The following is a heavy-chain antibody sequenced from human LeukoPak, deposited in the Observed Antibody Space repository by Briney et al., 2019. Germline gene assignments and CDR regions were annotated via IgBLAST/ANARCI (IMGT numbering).Heavy chain of an antibody. CDR2: IRYDGSNK. J-gene: IGHJ4*02. CDR3: AKDREKPIAAAGVDY. V-gene: IGHV3-30*02. D-gene: IGHD6-13*01. CDR1: GFTFSSYG. Sequence: GGSLRLSCAASGFTFSSYGMHWVRQAPGKGLEWVAFIRYDGSNKYYADSVKDRFTISRDNSKNTLYLQMNSLRAEDTAVYYCAKDREKPIAAAGVDYWGQGTLVTVSS.